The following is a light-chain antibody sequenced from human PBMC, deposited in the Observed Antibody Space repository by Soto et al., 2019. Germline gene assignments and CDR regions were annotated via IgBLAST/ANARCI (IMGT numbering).Light chain of an antibody. CDR2: AAS. J-gene: IGKJ1*01. V-gene: IGKV3-20*01. CDR1: QSVSSSY. Sequence: EIVLTQSPGTLSLSPGERATLSCRASQSVSSSYLAWYQQKPGQAPRPLIYAASSRAIGIPDSFSGSGSVTDFTLAISRLEAEDFAVYYCQPYGSSPWTFGQGTKVEIK. CDR3: QPYGSSPWT.